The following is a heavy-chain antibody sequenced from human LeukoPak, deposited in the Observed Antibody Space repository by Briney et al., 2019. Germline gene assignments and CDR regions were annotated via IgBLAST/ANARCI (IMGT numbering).Heavy chain of an antibody. CDR2: ISAYNGNT. J-gene: IGHJ4*02. V-gene: IGHV1-18*01. Sequence: ASVKVSCKASGYTFTSYGIGWVRQAPGQGLEWMGWISAYNGNTNYAQKLQGRVTVTTDTSTSTAYMELRSLRSDDTAVYYCARPDSSGYGYYFDYWGQGTLVTVSS. CDR1: GYTFTSYG. D-gene: IGHD3-22*01. CDR3: ARPDSSGYGYYFDY.